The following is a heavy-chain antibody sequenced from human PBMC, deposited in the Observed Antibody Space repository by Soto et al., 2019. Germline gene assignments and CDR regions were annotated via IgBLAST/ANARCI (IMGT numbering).Heavy chain of an antibody. Sequence: GGSLRLSCAASGFTFSSYGMHWVRQAPGKGLEWVAVISYDGSNKYYADSVKGRFTISRDNSKNTLYLQMNSLRAEDTAVYYLAKDFPVEYAIHPGYYLDSGGRGPRVTVSS. D-gene: IGHD2-8*01. J-gene: IGHJ4*02. CDR1: GFTFSSYG. CDR2: ISYDGSNK. CDR3: AKDFPVEYAIHPGYYLDS. V-gene: IGHV3-30*18.